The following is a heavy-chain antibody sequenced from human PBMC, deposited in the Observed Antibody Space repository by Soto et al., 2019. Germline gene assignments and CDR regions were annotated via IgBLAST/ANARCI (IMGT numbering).Heavy chain of an antibody. Sequence: GGSLRLSCKGSGYSFTSYWIGWVRQMPGKGLEWMGIIYPGDSDTRYSPSFQGQVTISADKSISTAYLQWSSLKASDTAMYYCARRGIFYDYVWGSYRYNDAFDIWGQGTMVTVSS. J-gene: IGHJ3*02. CDR3: ARRGIFYDYVWGSYRYNDAFDI. CDR1: GYSFTSYW. CDR2: IYPGDSDT. D-gene: IGHD3-16*02. V-gene: IGHV5-51*01.